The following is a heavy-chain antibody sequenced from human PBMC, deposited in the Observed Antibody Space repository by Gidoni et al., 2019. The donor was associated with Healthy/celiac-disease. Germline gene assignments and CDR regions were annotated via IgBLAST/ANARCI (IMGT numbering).Heavy chain of an antibody. CDR1: GGSIRSGGYY. J-gene: IGHJ4*02. D-gene: IGHD3-22*01. V-gene: IGHV4-31*03. Sequence: QVQLQESGPGLVKPSQTLSLTCTVSGGSIRSGGYYWSWIRQHPGKGLEWIGYIYYSGSTYYNPSLKSRVTISVATSKNQFSLKLSSVTAADTAVYYCARGNDAYYYDSSGYFYYFDYWGQGTLVTVSS. CDR3: ARGNDAYYYDSSGYFYYFDY. CDR2: IYYSGST.